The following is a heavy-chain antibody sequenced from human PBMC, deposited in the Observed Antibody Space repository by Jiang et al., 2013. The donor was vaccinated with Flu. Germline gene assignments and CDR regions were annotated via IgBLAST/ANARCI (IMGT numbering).Heavy chain of an antibody. V-gene: IGHV4-34*01. CDR1: GGSFSGYY. J-gene: IGHJ4*02. CDR3: ARGRDIVTMIVPRIHDY. D-gene: IGHD3-22*01. CDR2: INHSGST. Sequence: LLKPSETLSLTCAVYGGSFSGYYWSWIRQPPGKGLEWIGEINHSGSTNYNPSLKSRVTISVDTSKNQFSLKLSSVTAADTAVYYCARGRDIVTMIVPRIHDYWGQGTLVTVSS.